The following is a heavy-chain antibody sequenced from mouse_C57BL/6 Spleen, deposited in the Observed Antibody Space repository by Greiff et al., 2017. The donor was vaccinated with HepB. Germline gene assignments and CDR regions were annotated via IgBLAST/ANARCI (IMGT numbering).Heavy chain of an antibody. CDR1: GYTFTSYW. CDR3: ARFPTVVAPYAMDY. CDR2: IDPSDSYT. Sequence: QVQLQQPGAELVMPGASVKLSCKASGYTFTSYWMHWVKQRPGQGLEWIGEIDPSDSYTNYNQQFKGKSTLTVDKSSSTAYMQLSSLTSEDSAVYYCARFPTVVAPYAMDYWGQGTSVTVSS. V-gene: IGHV1-69*01. J-gene: IGHJ4*01. D-gene: IGHD1-1*01.